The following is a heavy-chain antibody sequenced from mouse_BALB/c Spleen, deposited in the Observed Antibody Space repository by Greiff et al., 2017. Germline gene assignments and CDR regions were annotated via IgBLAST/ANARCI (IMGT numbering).Heavy chain of an antibody. Sequence: DVKLQESGPELVKPGASVKISCKASGYSFTGYFMNWVMQSHGKSLEWIGRINPYNGDTFYNQKFKGKATLTVDKSSSTAHMELRSLASEDSAVYYCARSSPYYGNYVAYWGQGTLVTVSA. CDR3: ARSSPYYGNYVAY. J-gene: IGHJ3*01. D-gene: IGHD2-10*01. CDR1: GYSFTGYF. V-gene: IGHV1-20*02. CDR2: INPYNGDT.